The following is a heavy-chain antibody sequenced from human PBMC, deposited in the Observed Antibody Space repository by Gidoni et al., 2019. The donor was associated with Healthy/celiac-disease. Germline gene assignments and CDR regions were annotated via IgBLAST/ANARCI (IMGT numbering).Heavy chain of an antibody. CDR3: ARDWRYYYDSSGYYPYFDY. CDR1: GYTFTGYY. CDR2: INPNSGGT. D-gene: IGHD3-22*01. V-gene: IGHV1-2*02. J-gene: IGHJ4*02. Sequence: QVQLVQSGAEVTKPGASVKVSCKASGYTFTGYYMHWVRQAPGQGLEWMGWINPNSGGTNYAQKFQGRVTMTRDTSISTAYMELSRLRSDDTAVYYCARDWRYYYDSSGYYPYFDYWGQGTLVTVSS.